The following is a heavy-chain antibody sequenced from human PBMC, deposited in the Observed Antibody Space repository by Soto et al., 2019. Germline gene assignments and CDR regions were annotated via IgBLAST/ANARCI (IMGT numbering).Heavy chain of an antibody. D-gene: IGHD6-19*01. CDR3: ARGQVAGNFYYYGMDV. V-gene: IGHV1-69*01. J-gene: IGHJ6*02. CDR1: GDTFMNYA. Sequence: QVQLVQSGAEVAKPGSSVKVSCKASGDTFMNYAMSWVRQGPRQGLEWMGGIIPLFGSPKYAQKFQDRVKITADDSTSTVYMEVSSLRADDTGVYYCARGQVAGNFYYYGMDVWGQGTTVTVS. CDR2: IIPLFGSP.